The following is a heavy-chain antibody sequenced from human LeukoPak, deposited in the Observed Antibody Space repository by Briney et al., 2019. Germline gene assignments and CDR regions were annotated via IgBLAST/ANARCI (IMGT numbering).Heavy chain of an antibody. Sequence: SQTLSLTCAVSGGSISSGGYYWGWIRQPPGKGLEWIGSIYYSGSTYYNPSLKSRVTISVDTSKNQFSLRLTSVTATDTAVYYCARRITGLNGFGYWGQGTLVTVSS. CDR1: GGSISSGGYY. V-gene: IGHV4-39*01. J-gene: IGHJ4*02. D-gene: IGHD1-20*01. CDR2: IYYSGST. CDR3: ARRITGLNGFGY.